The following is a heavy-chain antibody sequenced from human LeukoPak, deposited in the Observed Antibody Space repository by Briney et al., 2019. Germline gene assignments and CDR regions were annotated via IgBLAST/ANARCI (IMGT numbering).Heavy chain of an antibody. D-gene: IGHD1-14*01. Sequence: PSETLSLTCAVYGGSLSGYYWSWIRQPPGKGLEWIGEINHSGSTNYNPSLKSRVTVSVDPSKNQFSLKLSSVTAADTAVYYCARGRTSINGTGDYYFDYWGQGTLVTVSS. CDR3: ARGRTSINGTGDYYFDY. J-gene: IGHJ4*02. CDR1: GGSLSGYY. V-gene: IGHV4-34*01. CDR2: INHSGST.